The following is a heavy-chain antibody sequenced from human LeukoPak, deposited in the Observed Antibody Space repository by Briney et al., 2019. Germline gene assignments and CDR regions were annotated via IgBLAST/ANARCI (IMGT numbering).Heavy chain of an antibody. J-gene: IGHJ4*02. Sequence: GGSLRLSCAASGFTFSSYAMSWVRQAPGKGLEWVSAISGSGGSTYYADSVKGRFTISRDNSKNTLYLQMNSPRAEDTAVYYCAKDQAATTYYFDYWGQGTLVTVSS. CDR2: ISGSGGST. CDR1: GFTFSSYA. CDR3: AKDQAATTYYFDY. V-gene: IGHV3-23*01. D-gene: IGHD2-15*01.